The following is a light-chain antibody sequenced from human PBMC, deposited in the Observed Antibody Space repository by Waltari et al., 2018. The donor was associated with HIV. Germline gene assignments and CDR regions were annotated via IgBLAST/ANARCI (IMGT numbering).Light chain of an antibody. CDR1: NIGSKS. CDR3: QVWDSSRDHPVV. V-gene: IGLV3-21*04. Sequence: SYVLTQPPSVSVAPGKTARFTCGGNNIGSKSVHWYQQKPGQAPILVIYYESDRPSWCPERFSGSNSGNTATLTISRVGAGDEADYYCQVWDSSRDHPVVFGGGTKLTVL. J-gene: IGLJ2*01. CDR2: YES.